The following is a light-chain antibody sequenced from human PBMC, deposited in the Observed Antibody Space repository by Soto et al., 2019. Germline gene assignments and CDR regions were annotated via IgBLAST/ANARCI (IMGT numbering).Light chain of an antibody. J-gene: IGKJ1*01. CDR3: QQYGTSPWT. Sequence: EIVLTQSPGTLSLSPGERATLSCRASQSVSSSFLAWYQQKPGQAPRLLIYGASSRAPGILDRFSGSGSGTDFTLTISRLEPEDFAVYYCQQYGTSPWTFGQGTKVEIK. CDR1: QSVSSSF. V-gene: IGKV3-20*01. CDR2: GAS.